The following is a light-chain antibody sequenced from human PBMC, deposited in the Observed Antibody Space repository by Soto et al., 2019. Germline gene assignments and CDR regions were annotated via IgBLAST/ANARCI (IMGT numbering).Light chain of an antibody. CDR3: MQATHWPWT. CDR1: QSLVSSNGNTF. Sequence: DVVMTQSPLSLPVTLGQPASISCRSSQSLVSSNGNTFLIWFQQRPVQAPRRLIYKVSNRDSAVQDRFTGSGSGTDFTLEISRVEAEDVGVYYCMQATHWPWTFGQGTKVEIK. CDR2: KVS. J-gene: IGKJ1*01. V-gene: IGKV2-30*01.